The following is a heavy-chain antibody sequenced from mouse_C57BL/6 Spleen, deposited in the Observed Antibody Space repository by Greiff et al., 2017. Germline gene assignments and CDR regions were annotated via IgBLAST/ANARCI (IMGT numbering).Heavy chain of an antibody. CDR1: GYTFTSYW. V-gene: IGHV1-64*01. J-gene: IGHJ1*03. CDR3: ARQVPLTTVVAKGYYDG. Sequence: QVQLQQPGAELVKPGASVKLSCKASGYTFTSYWMHWVKQRPGQGLEWIGMIHPNSGSTNYNEKFKSKATLTVDKSSSTAYMQLSSLTSEDSAVYYCARQVPLTTVVAKGYYDGWGTGTTVTVAS. CDR2: IHPNSGST. D-gene: IGHD1-1*01.